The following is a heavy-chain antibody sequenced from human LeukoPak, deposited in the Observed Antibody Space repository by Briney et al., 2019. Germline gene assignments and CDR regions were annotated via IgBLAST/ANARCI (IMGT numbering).Heavy chain of an antibody. CDR2: IYHSGST. CDR3: ARLERGYSYGFDY. V-gene: IGHV4-38-2*02. CDR1: GYSISSGYY. Sequence: SETLSLTCTVSGYSISSGYYWGWIRQPPGKGLEWIGSIYHSGSTYYNPSLKSRVTISVDTSKNQFSLKLSSVTAADTAVYYCARLERGYSYGFDYWGQGTLVTVSS. J-gene: IGHJ4*02. D-gene: IGHD5-18*01.